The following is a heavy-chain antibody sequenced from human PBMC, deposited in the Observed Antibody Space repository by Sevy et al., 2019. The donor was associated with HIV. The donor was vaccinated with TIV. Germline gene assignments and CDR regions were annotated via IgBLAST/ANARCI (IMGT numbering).Heavy chain of an antibody. V-gene: IGHV3-74*01. CDR2: IYVDGRTA. Sequence: GGSLRLSCAASGFTFGSYWMHWVRQAPGKGLVWLSRIYVDGRTASYADSVKGRFAISGDNAKNNLYLQMNSLRDEDTAVYYCGRVPVAAAGTGIDYWGQGTLVTVSS. D-gene: IGHD6-13*01. CDR3: GRVPVAAAGTGIDY. CDR1: GFTFGSYW. J-gene: IGHJ4*02.